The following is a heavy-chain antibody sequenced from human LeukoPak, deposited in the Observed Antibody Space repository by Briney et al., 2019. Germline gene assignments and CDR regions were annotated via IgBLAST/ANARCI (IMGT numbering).Heavy chain of an antibody. CDR3: ARDSVEYQLSGGMDV. D-gene: IGHD2-2*01. CDR1: GYTFTSYA. V-gene: IGHV1-3*01. J-gene: IGHJ6*04. CDR2: INAGNGNT. Sequence: ASVKVSCKASGYTFTSYAMRWVRQAPGQRLEWMGWINAGNGNTKYSQKFQGRVTITRDTSASTAYMELSSLRSEDTAVYYCARDSVEYQLSGGMDVWGKGTTVTVSS.